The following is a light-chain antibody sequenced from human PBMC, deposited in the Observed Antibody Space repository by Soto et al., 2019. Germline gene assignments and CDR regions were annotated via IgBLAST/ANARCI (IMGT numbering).Light chain of an antibody. V-gene: IGLV2-11*01. CDR3: CSYAGTYTQWV. J-gene: IGLJ3*02. Sequence: ALTQPRSVSGSPGQSVTISCTGTSSDVGGYNYVSWYQQHPGKAPKLVIYDVSKRPSGVPDRFSGSKSGNTASLTVSGLQAEDEADYSCCSYAGTYTQWVFGGGTKLTVL. CDR2: DVS. CDR1: SSDVGGYNY.